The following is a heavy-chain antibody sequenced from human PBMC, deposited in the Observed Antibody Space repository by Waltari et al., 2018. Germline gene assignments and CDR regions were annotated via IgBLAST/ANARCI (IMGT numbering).Heavy chain of an antibody. CDR3: ARGKYDFWSGYFPDS. Sequence: QVKLQESGPGLVKPSETLSLRCSVPGGSISRDYWSWFRQSPGKGLEWLAYMFYRGTTIYNPSLNNRVTIWGDSSKNLLSLKVTSVSAADTAVYFCARGKYDFWSGYFPDSWGQGTLVTVSS. D-gene: IGHD3-3*01. J-gene: IGHJ4*02. CDR1: GGSISRDY. CDR2: MFYRGTT. V-gene: IGHV4-59*01.